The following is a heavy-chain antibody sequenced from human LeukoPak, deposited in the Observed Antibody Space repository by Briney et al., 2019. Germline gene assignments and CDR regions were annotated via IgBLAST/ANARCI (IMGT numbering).Heavy chain of an antibody. Sequence: ASVKVSCKASGYTFTGYYLHWVRQAPGQGLEWMGWIHPNSGGTNYAQKFQGRVAMTRDTSISTAYMELSSLRSDDTAVYYCARLAAVPGWGQGTLVTVSS. CDR3: ARLAAVPG. CDR1: GYTFTGYY. D-gene: IGHD6-19*01. J-gene: IGHJ1*01. CDR2: IHPNSGGT. V-gene: IGHV1-2*02.